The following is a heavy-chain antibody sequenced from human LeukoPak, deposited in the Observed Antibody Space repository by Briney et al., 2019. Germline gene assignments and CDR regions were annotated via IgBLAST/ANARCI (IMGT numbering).Heavy chain of an antibody. CDR2: IYYSGST. J-gene: IGHJ4*02. CDR1: GGSISSSSYY. V-gene: IGHV4-39*02. Sequence: PSETLSLTCTVSGGSISSSSYYWGWIRQPPGKGLEWIGSIYYSGSTYYNPSLKSRVTISVDTSKNQFSLKLSSVTAADTAVYYCARETPEYDWGQGTLVTVSS. CDR3: ARETPEYD. D-gene: IGHD1-14*01.